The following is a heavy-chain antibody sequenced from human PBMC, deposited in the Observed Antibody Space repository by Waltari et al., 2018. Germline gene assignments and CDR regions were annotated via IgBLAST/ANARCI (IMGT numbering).Heavy chain of an antibody. J-gene: IGHJ6*02. CDR2: ISSSGSTI. V-gene: IGHV3-48*03. CDR1: GFTFSSYE. Sequence: SGFTFSSYEMNWVRQAPGKGLEWVLYISSSGSTIYYADSVKGRFTISRDNAKNSLYLQMNSLRAEDTAVYYCARVAEGQVVPAGYYYYYGMDVWGQGTTVTVSS. D-gene: IGHD2-2*01. CDR3: ARVAEGQVVPAGYYYYYGMDV.